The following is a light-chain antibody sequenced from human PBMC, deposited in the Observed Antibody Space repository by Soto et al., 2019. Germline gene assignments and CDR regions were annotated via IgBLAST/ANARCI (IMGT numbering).Light chain of an antibody. Sequence: SVLTEPPSTSGTPGQRVSISCSGSNSNIGSNAVNWYQQLPGTAPKLLIYGSNQRPSGVPDRFSGSKSGTSASLAISGLQSEDEADYYCAAFDDSLNGYAFGTGTKVTVL. CDR2: GSN. CDR3: AAFDDSLNGYA. V-gene: IGLV1-44*01. CDR1: NSNIGSNA. J-gene: IGLJ1*01.